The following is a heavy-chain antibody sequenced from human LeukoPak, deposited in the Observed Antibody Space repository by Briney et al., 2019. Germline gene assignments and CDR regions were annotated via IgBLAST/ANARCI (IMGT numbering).Heavy chain of an antibody. D-gene: IGHD1-7*01. V-gene: IGHV3-7*03. CDR2: IKQDGSEK. J-gene: IGHJ3*02. CDR1: GFTFSSYW. Sequence: GGSLRLSCAAPGFTFSSYWMSWVRQAPGKGLEWVANIKQDGSEKYYVDSVKGRFTISRDNAKNSLYLQMNSLRAEDTALYYCAKDVTGTGAFDIWGQGTMVTVSS. CDR3: AKDVTGTGAFDI.